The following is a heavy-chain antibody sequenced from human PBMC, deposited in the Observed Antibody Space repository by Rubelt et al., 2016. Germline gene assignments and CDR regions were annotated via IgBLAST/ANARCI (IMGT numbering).Heavy chain of an antibody. CDR2: INHSGST. V-gene: IGHV4-34*01. D-gene: IGHD3-3*01. CDR3: AGGSRYYDFWSGYSPYYYGMDV. Sequence: DGLEWIGEINHSGSTNYNPSLKSRVTISVDTSKNQFSLKLSSVTAADTAVYYCAGGSRYYDFWSGYSPYYYGMDVWGQGTTVTVSS. J-gene: IGHJ6*02.